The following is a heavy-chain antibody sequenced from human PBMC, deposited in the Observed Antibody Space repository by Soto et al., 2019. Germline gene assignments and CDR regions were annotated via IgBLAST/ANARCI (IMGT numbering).Heavy chain of an antibody. CDR2: VYYTGST. Sequence: SETLSLTCSVSGGSISGSYWSWIRQSPGKGLEWLGYVYYTGSTNYSPSLRSRVSISVDTSKNEFSLRLSSVTAADTAVYFCARSVAVPGAHIDYWGQGTQVTVS. CDR3: ARSVAVPGAHIDY. CDR1: GGSISGSY. V-gene: IGHV4-59*01. J-gene: IGHJ4*02. D-gene: IGHD6-19*01.